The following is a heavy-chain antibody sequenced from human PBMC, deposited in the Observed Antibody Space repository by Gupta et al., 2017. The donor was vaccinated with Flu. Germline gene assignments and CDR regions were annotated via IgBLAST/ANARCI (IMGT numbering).Heavy chain of an antibody. V-gene: IGHV1-69*01. CDR2: IIPLSGTA. Sequence: QVQLVQSGAEVKKPGSSVKVSCKESGGTFTKYATNWVRQAPGQGLEWMGGIIPLSGTATYAQRFQGRVTITANESTSTAYMELSGLGFEDTAIYYCARKGGGDCSGGYCYSFDFWGQGTLVTVSS. D-gene: IGHD2-15*01. J-gene: IGHJ4*02. CDR3: ARKGGGDCSGGYCYSFDF. CDR1: GGTFTKYA.